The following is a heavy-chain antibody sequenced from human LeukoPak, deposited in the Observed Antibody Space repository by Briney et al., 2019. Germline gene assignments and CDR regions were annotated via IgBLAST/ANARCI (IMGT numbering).Heavy chain of an antibody. J-gene: IGHJ5*02. CDR1: SGSISSGGFY. CDR3: ARVENCGGDCYTNWFDP. D-gene: IGHD2-21*02. CDR2: IYNSGST. V-gene: IGHV4-31*03. Sequence: PSQTLSLTCTVSSGSISSGGFYWSWIRQHPGKGLEWIGYIYNSGSTYYNPSLKSRVTISVDTSKNQFSLKLSSVTAADTAVYYCARVENCGGDCYTNWFDPWGQGTLVTVSS.